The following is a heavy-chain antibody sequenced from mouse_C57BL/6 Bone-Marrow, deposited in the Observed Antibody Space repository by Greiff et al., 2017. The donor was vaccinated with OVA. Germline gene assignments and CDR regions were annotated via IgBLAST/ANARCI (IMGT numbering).Heavy chain of an antibody. CDR1: GYTFTSYG. D-gene: IGHD1-1*01. Sequence: VQLQQSGAELARPGASVKLSCKASGYTFTSYGISWVKQRTGQGLEWIGEIYPRSGNTYYNEKFKGKATLTADKSSSTAYIELRSLTSEDSAVXFCARIGYGSSYGAMDYWGQGTSVTVSS. CDR3: ARIGYGSSYGAMDY. V-gene: IGHV1-81*01. J-gene: IGHJ4*01. CDR2: IYPRSGNT.